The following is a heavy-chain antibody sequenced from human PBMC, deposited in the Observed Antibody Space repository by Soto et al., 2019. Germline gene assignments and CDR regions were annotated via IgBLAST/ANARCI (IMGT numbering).Heavy chain of an antibody. CDR2: INSRNGNT. J-gene: IGHJ4*02. V-gene: IGHV1-3*01. Sequence: QVQLVQSGAEVKKPGASVKVSCKASGYTFTSYAMHWVRQSPRHRLEWMGWINSRNGNTKYSQKFQGRVTITRDTSASTAYMELGSRRSEDTAVYYCARDLGGWPDYWGQGTLVTVST. D-gene: IGHD2-15*01. CDR1: GYTFTSYA. CDR3: ARDLGGWPDY.